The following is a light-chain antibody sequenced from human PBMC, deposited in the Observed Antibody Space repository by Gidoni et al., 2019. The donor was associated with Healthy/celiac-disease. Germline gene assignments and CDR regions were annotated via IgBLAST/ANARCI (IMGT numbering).Light chain of an antibody. CDR2: AAS. Sequence: DIQMTPSPSSLSASVGDRVTITCRASQSIISYLNWYQQKTGKAPQLLIYAASSSHRGGPSRCSGRGSRTDFSLTISSLQPEDFATYYCQQSYSTPPWTFGQGTKVEIK. J-gene: IGKJ1*01. CDR1: QSIISY. CDR3: QQSYSTPPWT. V-gene: IGKV1-39*01.